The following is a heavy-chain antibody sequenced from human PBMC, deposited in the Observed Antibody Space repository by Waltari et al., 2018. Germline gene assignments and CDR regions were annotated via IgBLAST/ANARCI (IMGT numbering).Heavy chain of an antibody. J-gene: IGHJ3*02. CDR1: TGSIRSGSFS. D-gene: IGHD2-15*01. V-gene: IGHV4-61*02. CDR2: LYTTGST. Sequence: VQLQESGPGLVEPSQTLSLTCTVSTGSIRSGSFSWCWIRQRAGKGLEWIGHLYTTGSTNYNPSLESRVTISADTSKNQFSLKLTSVTAADSAVYFCARTGTVVVVPTAKGAFHIWGQGTAVTVSS. CDR3: ARTGTVVVVPTAKGAFHI.